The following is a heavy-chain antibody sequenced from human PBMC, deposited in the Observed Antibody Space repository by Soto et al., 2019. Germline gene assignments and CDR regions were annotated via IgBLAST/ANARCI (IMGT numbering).Heavy chain of an antibody. CDR2: ISVYNGYT. D-gene: IGHD3-22*01. J-gene: IGHJ4*02. V-gene: IGHV1-18*01. CDR1: GYTFNSYG. Sequence: QVQLVQSGAEVKKPGASVKVSCKASGYTFNSYGISWVRQAPGQGLAWMGWISVYNGYTKYAQKLQGRVTMTTDTDTSTAYMEPRRLRSDDTAVYYCARGENYYDSSGYLFWGQGTLVTVSS. CDR3: ARGENYYDSSGYLF.